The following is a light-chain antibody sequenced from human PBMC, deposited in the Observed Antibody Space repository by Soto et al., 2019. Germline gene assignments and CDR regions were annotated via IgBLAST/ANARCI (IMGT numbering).Light chain of an antibody. CDR2: DAS. Sequence: DIQMTQSPSTLSASVGDRVTITCRASQSISSWLSWYQQKPGKAPKLLIYDASSLESGVPSRFSGSGSGTEFTLTISSLQSEDFAVYYCQHYNNWPPMCTFGQGTRVDIK. CDR1: QSISSW. V-gene: IGKV1-5*01. CDR3: QHYNNWPPMCT. J-gene: IGKJ2*02.